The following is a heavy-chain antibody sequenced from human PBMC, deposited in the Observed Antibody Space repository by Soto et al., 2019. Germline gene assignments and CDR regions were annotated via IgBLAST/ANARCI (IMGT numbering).Heavy chain of an antibody. D-gene: IGHD5-18*01. CDR2: ISWNSGII. CDR3: AKGYSYGVLEPLGY. Sequence: EVQLVESGGGLLQPGRSLRLSCAASGFTFDDYAMHWVRQAPGKGLEWVSGISWNSGIIYYADSVKGRFTISRDNAKNSLYLQMNSLRAEDTALYYCAKGYSYGVLEPLGYWCQGTLVTVSS. CDR1: GFTFDDYA. V-gene: IGHV3-9*01. J-gene: IGHJ4*02.